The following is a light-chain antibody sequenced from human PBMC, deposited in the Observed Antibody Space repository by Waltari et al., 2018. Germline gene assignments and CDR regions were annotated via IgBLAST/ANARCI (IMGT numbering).Light chain of an antibody. Sequence: QSALTSPASVSGSPGQSITLPCLGTRTHIGPHSYFPWYQQHPGKAPTLLIFDVFERPSGVSDRFSGSKSGNTASLTISGLQAEDEAEYFCSSYKTDRTVVFGGGTKVTVL. CDR3: SSYKTDRTVV. CDR1: RTHIGPHSY. CDR2: DVF. J-gene: IGLJ2*01. V-gene: IGLV2-14*01.